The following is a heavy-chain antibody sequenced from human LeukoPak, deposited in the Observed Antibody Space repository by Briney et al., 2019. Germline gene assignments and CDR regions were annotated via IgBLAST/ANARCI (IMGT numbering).Heavy chain of an antibody. Sequence: SETLSLTCTVSGGSISSSSYYWGWIRQPPGQGLEWIGSIYYSGSTYYNPSLKSRVTISVDTSKNQFSLKLSSVTAADTAVYYCARRITIFHWFDPWGQGTLVTVSS. D-gene: IGHD3-3*01. CDR3: ARRITIFHWFDP. CDR2: IYYSGST. CDR1: GGSISSSSYY. V-gene: IGHV4-39*01. J-gene: IGHJ5*02.